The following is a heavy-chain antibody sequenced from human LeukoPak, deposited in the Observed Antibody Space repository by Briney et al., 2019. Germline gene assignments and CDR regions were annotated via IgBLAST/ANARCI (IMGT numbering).Heavy chain of an antibody. CDR1: GFTFDDYA. Sequence: QTGGSLRLSCAASGFTFDDYAMHWVRQAPGKGLEWVSAISGSGGSTYYADSVKGRFTISRDNSKNTLYLQMNSLRAEDTAVYYCAKEIRFGEFLDYWGQGTLVTVSS. V-gene: IGHV3-23*01. CDR3: AKEIRFGEFLDY. D-gene: IGHD3-10*01. J-gene: IGHJ4*02. CDR2: ISGSGGST.